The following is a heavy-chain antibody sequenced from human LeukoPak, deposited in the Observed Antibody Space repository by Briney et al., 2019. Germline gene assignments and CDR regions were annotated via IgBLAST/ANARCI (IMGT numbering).Heavy chain of an antibody. CDR1: GGSISSYY. CDR3: ARDLDGSYYYYYGMDV. Sequence: PSETLSLTCTVSGGSISSYYWSWIRQPAGKGLEWIGRIYTSGSTNYNPSLKSRVTMSVDTSKNQFSLKLSSVTAADTAVYYCARDLDGSYYYYYGMDVWGQGTTVTVSS. D-gene: IGHD5-24*01. V-gene: IGHV4-4*07. CDR2: IYTSGST. J-gene: IGHJ6*02.